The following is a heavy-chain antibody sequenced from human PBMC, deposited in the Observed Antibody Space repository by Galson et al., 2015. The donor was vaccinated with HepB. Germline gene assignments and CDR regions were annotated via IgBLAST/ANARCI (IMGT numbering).Heavy chain of an antibody. V-gene: IGHV3-23*01. J-gene: IGHJ6*02. D-gene: IGHD2-15*01. Sequence: SLRLSCAASGFTFSSYAMNWVRQAPGKGLEWVSVISGSGGSTYYVDSVKGRFTISRDNSKNTLYLQMNSLRAEDTAVYYCAKAGRGYCSGGSCYGMDVWGQGTTVTVSS. CDR2: ISGSGGST. CDR1: GFTFSSYA. CDR3: AKAGRGYCSGGSCYGMDV.